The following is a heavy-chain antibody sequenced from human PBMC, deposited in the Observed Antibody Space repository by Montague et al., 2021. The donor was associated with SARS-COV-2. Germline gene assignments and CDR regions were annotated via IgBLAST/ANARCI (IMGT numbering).Heavy chain of an antibody. CDR3: ARDLATYYGSGSYYKPIDAFDI. CDR1: GGSISSGSYY. D-gene: IGHD3-10*01. CDR2: IYTSGST. Sequence: TLSLTCTVSGGSISSGSYYWSWVRQPAGKGLEWIGRIYTSGSTNYNPSLKSRVTISVDTSKNQFSLKLSSVTAADTAVYYCARDLATYYGSGSYYKPIDAFDIWGQGIMVTVSS. J-gene: IGHJ3*02. V-gene: IGHV4-61*02.